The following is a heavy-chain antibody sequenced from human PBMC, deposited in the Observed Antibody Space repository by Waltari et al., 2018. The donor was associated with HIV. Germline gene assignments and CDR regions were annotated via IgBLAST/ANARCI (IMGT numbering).Heavy chain of an antibody. Sequence: QVQLQQWGAGLLKPSETLSLTCAVYGGSFSGYYWSWIRQPPGKGLEWIGEINHSGSTNYTPSLKSRVTIAVDTSKNQFSLKLSSVTAADTAVYYCARDHRYCSGGSCYYYYYYYGMDVWGQGTTVTVSS. J-gene: IGHJ6*02. CDR1: GGSFSGYY. V-gene: IGHV4-34*01. CDR2: INHSGST. D-gene: IGHD2-15*01. CDR3: ARDHRYCSGGSCYYYYYYYGMDV.